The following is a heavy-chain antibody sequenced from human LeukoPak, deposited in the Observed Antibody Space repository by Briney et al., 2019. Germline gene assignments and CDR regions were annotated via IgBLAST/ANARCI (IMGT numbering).Heavy chain of an antibody. CDR2: INPNSGGT. CDR1: GYSFTGHY. CDR3: AREMTNGHKRYFDY. J-gene: IGHJ4*02. V-gene: IGHV1-2*02. Sequence: GPVKVSCKASGYSFTGHYIHWVRQAPGQGLEWMGWINPNSGGTNYAQKFQGRVTMTRDTSISTAYMELSRLRSDDTAVYYCAREMTNGHKRYFDYWGQGTLVTVSS.